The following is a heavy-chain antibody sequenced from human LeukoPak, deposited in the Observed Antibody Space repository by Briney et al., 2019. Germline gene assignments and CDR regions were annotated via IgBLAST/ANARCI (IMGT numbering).Heavy chain of an antibody. CDR1: GFTCSSYG. Sequence: GGSLRLSCAASGFTCSSYGRHWVRQAPGKGLEWVAVISYDGSNKYYADSVKGRFTISRDNSKNTLYLQMNSLRAEDTGVYYCPRDRGRGASLDLPGQGGMVTVSS. CDR2: ISYDGSNK. D-gene: IGHD5-12*01. J-gene: IGHJ3*01. V-gene: IGHV3-30*03. CDR3: PRDRGRGASLDL.